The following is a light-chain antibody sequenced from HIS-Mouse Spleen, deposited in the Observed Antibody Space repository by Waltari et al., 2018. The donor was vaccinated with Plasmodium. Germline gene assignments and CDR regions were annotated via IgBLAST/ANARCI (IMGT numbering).Light chain of an antibody. Sequence: EIVMTQSPATLSVSPGERATLSCRASQSVSSNLDWYPQKPGQAPRLLIYGASTRATRIPGRFSGSGSGTEFTLTISSLQSEDFAVYYWEQYNNWSFTFGPGTKVDIK. CDR3: EQYNNWSFT. CDR2: GAS. CDR1: QSVSSN. V-gene: IGKV3-15*01. J-gene: IGKJ3*01.